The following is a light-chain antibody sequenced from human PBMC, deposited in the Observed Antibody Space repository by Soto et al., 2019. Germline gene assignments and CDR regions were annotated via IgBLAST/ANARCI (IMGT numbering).Light chain of an antibody. CDR3: SSYTSSSTPRV. CDR2: EVS. V-gene: IGLV2-14*01. J-gene: IGLJ2*01. CDR1: SSDVGGYNY. Sequence: QSALTQPASVSGSPGQSITISCIGTSSDVGGYNYVSWYQQHPGKAPKLMIYEVSNRPSGVSNRFSGSKSGNTASLTISGLQAEDEADYYCSSYTSSSTPRVFGGGTKLTVL.